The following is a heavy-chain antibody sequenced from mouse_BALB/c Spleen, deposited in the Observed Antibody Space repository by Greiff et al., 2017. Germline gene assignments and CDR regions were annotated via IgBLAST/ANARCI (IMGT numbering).Heavy chain of an antibody. CDR1: GFAFSSYD. D-gene: IGHD1-2*01. V-gene: IGHV5-12-1*01. CDR3: ARQDYGYYFDY. Sequence: VESGGGLVKPGGSLKLSCAASGFAFSSYDMSWVRQTPEKRLEWVAYISSGGGSTYYPDTVKGRFTISRDNAKNTLYLQMSSLKSEDTAMYYCARQDYGYYFDYWGQGTTLTVSS. CDR2: ISSGGGST. J-gene: IGHJ2*01.